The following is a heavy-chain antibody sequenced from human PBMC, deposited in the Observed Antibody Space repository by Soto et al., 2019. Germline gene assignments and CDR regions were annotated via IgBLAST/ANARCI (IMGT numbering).Heavy chain of an antibody. V-gene: IGHV1-8*02. CDR2: MDPINGAT. CDR1: GYDFTAYD. D-gene: IGHD6-13*01. Sequence: ASVKVSCKASGYDFTAYDINWVRQASGQGLEWMGWMDPINGATGSARRFQGRVSMTRNTATGTAYLELTSLRSDDSAVYYCGRGPSPRAPAGGTPYYFAMDVWGQGTTVTVSS. J-gene: IGHJ6*02. CDR3: GRGPSPRAPAGGTPYYFAMDV.